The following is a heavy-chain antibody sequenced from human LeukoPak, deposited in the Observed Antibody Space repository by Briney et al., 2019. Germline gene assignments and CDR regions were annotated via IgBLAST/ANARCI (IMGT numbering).Heavy chain of an antibody. CDR2: INPNSGGT. CDR3: ARDVGGSYSYDY. J-gene: IGHJ4*02. D-gene: IGHD1-26*01. V-gene: IGHV1-2*06. CDR1: GYTFTGYY. Sequence: ASVKVSCKASGYTFTGYYMHWVRQAPGQGLEWMGRINPNSGGTNYAQKFQGRVTMTRDTSISTAYMELSRLRSDDTAVYYYARDVGGSYSYDYWGKGTRVTVSS.